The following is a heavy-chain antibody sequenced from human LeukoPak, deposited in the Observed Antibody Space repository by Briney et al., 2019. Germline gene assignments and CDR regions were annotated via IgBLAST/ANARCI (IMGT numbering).Heavy chain of an antibody. Sequence: GGSLRLSCVASGFTFSYNGMHWVRQAPGKGLEWVAFIRYDGSNEYYADSVKDRFTISRDNSKNTLYLQMNSLRDEDTAVYYCARDHSATTVTTFDYWGQGTLVTVSS. CDR1: GFTFSYNG. CDR3: ARDHSATTVTTFDY. D-gene: IGHD4-17*01. V-gene: IGHV3-30*02. J-gene: IGHJ4*02. CDR2: IRYDGSNE.